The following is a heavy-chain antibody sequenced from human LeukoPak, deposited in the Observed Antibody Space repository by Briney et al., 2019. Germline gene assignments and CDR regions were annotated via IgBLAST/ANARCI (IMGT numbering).Heavy chain of an antibody. CDR2: ITARGGNT. CDR1: GFTFSSYA. J-gene: IGHJ4*02. D-gene: IGHD5-18*01. Sequence: GGSLRLSCAASGFTFSSYAMGWVRQAPGKGLEWVSAITARGGNTYYADSVKGRLTISRDNSKNTLYLQVNSLRAEDTAVYYCAKGNGYSYGRYYFDYWGQGTLVTVSS. V-gene: IGHV3-23*01. CDR3: AKGNGYSYGRYYFDY.